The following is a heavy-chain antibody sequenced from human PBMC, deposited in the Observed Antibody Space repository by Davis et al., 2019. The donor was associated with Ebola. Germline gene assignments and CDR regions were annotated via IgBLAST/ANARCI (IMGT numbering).Heavy chain of an antibody. Sequence: SETLSLTCAVYGGSFSGYYWSWIRQPPGKGLEWIGEINHSGSTNYNPSLKSRVTISVDTSKNQFSPKLSSVTAADTAVYYCARGLGYFDWGRYWGQGTMVTVSS. CDR1: GGSFSGYY. J-gene: IGHJ3*01. V-gene: IGHV4-34*01. CDR3: ARGLGYFDWGRY. CDR2: INHSGST. D-gene: IGHD3-9*01.